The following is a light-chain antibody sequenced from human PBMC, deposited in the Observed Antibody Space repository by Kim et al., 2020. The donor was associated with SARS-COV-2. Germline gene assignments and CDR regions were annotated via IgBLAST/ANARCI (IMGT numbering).Light chain of an antibody. CDR1: SLRSDY. J-gene: IGLJ2*01. Sequence: LGQAVRITCQGDSLRSDYASWYQQKPGQAPVLVIYGKNNRPSGIPDRFSGSSSGNTASLTITGAQAEDEADYYCNSRDSSGNHHVVFGGGTKLTVL. CDR2: GKN. V-gene: IGLV3-19*01. CDR3: NSRDSSGNHHVV.